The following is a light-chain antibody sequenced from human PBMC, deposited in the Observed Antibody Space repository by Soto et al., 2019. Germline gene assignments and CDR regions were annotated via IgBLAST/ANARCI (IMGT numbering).Light chain of an antibody. CDR3: QQYVNSPLT. J-gene: IGKJ4*01. CDR2: DAS. V-gene: IGKV3-20*01. CDR1: QSVASS. Sequence: EIVLMQSPGTLSLSPGERGTLSCRASQSVASSLAWYQQKPGQAPRLLIYDASNRATGIPDRFSGSGSGTDFTLTLSRLEPEDFAVYYCQQYVNSPLTFGVGTKVEIK.